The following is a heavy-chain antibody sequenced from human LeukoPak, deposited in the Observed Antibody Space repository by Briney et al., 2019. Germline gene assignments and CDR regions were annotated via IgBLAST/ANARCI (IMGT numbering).Heavy chain of an antibody. CDR1: GFTFSSYS. V-gene: IGHV3-48*01. CDR2: ISSSSTI. CDR3: VRELTIFDVDY. J-gene: IGHJ4*02. Sequence: PGGSLRLSCAASGFTFSSYSMNWVRQAPGKGLEWVSYISSSSTIYYADSVKGRFTISRDNAKNSLYLQMNSLRAEDTAVYYCVRELTIFDVDYWGQGTLVTVSS. D-gene: IGHD3-3*01.